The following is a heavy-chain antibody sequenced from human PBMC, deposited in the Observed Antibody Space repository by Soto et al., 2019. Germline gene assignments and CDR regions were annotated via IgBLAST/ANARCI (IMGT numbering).Heavy chain of an antibody. CDR1: GGTFSSYA. D-gene: IGHD3-3*01. CDR2: IIPIFGTA. V-gene: IGHV1-69*13. CDR3: AGTREVSPLHLEWLLPAYYYYYGMDV. Sequence: SVKVSCKASGGTFSSYAISWVRQAPGQGLEWMGGIIPIFGTANYAQKFQGRVTITADESTSTAYMELSSLRSEDTAVYYCAGTREVSPLHLEWLLPAYYYYYGMDVWGQGTTVTVSS. J-gene: IGHJ6*02.